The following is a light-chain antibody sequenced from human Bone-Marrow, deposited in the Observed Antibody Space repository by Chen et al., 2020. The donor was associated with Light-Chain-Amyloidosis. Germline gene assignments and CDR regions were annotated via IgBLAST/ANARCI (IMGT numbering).Light chain of an antibody. J-gene: IGKJ2*01. Sequence: DIQMTQSPSTLSASAGDRVTITCRASQIINNWLAWYQQKPGKAPKLLISYASTLESGIPSRFSGSGYGTEFTLTISSLQPDDFATYYCQQFDGFSYTFGQGTKLGIK. CDR1: QIINNW. CDR2: YAS. CDR3: QQFDGFSYT. V-gene: IGKV1-5*01.